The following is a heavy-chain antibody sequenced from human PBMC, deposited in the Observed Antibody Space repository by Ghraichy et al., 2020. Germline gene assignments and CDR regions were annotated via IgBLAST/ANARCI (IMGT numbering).Heavy chain of an antibody. CDR2: ISYDGSNK. Sequence: GGSLRLSCAASGFTFSSYGMHWVRQAPGKGLEWVAVISYDGSNKYYADSVKGRFTISRDNSKNTLYLQMNSLRAEDTAVYYCAKSLAGCSSTSCYWTPGLTVDYWGQGTLVTVSS. J-gene: IGHJ4*02. V-gene: IGHV3-30*18. D-gene: IGHD2-2*01. CDR1: GFTFSSYG. CDR3: AKSLAGCSSTSCYWTPGLTVDY.